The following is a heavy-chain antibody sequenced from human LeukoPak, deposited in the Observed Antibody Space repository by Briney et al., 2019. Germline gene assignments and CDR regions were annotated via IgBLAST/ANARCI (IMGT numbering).Heavy chain of an antibody. CDR1: GFTFSSYS. CDR2: ISSSISYI. Sequence: GGTLRLSCAASGFTFSSYSMNWVRQAPGKGLEWVSSISSSISYIYYADSVKGRFTIPRDNAKNSLSLQMNILRAEDTAVYYFARDIEAYCGGDCYLWGQGTLVTVSS. D-gene: IGHD2-21*02. V-gene: IGHV3-21*01. J-gene: IGHJ4*02. CDR3: ARDIEAYCGGDCYL.